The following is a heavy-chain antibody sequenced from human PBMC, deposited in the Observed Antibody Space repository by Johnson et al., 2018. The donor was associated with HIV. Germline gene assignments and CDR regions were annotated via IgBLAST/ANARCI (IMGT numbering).Heavy chain of an antibody. CDR1: GFTFHEYA. D-gene: IGHD5-18*01. V-gene: IGHV3-9*01. Sequence: VQLVESGGGLVQPGRSLRLACAASGFTFHEYAMHWVRQTPGKGLEWVSGISWNSGSVGYADSVKGRLTISRDNSKNTLYLQMNSLRAEDTAVYYCARGPVDTAMGNDAFDIWGQGTMVTVSS. CDR3: ARGPVDTAMGNDAFDI. CDR2: ISWNSGSV. J-gene: IGHJ3*02.